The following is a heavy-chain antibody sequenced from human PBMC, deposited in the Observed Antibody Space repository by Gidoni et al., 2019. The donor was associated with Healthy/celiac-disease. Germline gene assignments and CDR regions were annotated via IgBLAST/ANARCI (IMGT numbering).Heavy chain of an antibody. J-gene: IGHJ4*02. D-gene: IGHD3-10*01. CDR3: ARSSNYYGSGSYYPGDAFDY. V-gene: IGHV3-48*03. Sequence: EVQLVESGGGLVQPGGSLRLSCAASGFPFSSYELNWVRQAPGKGLEWVSYIISSGSTIYYADSVKGRFTISRDNAKNSLYLQMNSLRAEDTAVYYCARSSNYYGSGSYYPGDAFDYWGQGTLVTVSS. CDR1: GFPFSSYE. CDR2: IISSGSTI.